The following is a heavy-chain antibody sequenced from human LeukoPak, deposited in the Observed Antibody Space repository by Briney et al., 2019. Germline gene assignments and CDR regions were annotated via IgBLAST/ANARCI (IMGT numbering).Heavy chain of an antibody. D-gene: IGHD3-22*01. CDR1: GFTFSNYW. CDR3: ARDIRSYYYDSSGYPRWVN. J-gene: IGHJ4*02. Sequence: PGGSLRLSCAASGFTFSNYWMSWVRQAPGKGLEWVANIKQDGSEKYYVNSVKGRFTISRDNAKNSLYLQMNSLRAEDTAVYYCARDIRSYYYDSSGYPRWVNWGQGTLVTVSS. CDR2: IKQDGSEK. V-gene: IGHV3-7*01.